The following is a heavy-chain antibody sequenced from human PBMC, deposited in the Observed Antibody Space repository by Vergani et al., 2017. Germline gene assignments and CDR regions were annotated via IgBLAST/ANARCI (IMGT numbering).Heavy chain of an antibody. J-gene: IGHJ4*02. CDR1: GGSISSGDYY. CDR2: IYYSGST. CDR3: ARHGNSDSSGYYYGFDY. V-gene: IGHV4-30-4*01. Sequence: QVQLQESGPGLVKPSQTLSLTCTGSGGSISSGDYYWSWIRQPPGKGLEWIGYIYYSGSTYYNPSLKGPVTISVDTSKNQFSLKLSSVTAADTAVYYCARHGNSDSSGYYYGFDYWGQGTLVTVSS. D-gene: IGHD3-22*01.